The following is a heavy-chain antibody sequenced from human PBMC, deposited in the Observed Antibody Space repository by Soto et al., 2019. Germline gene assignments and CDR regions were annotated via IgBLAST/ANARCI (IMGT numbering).Heavy chain of an antibody. V-gene: IGHV1-69*12. J-gene: IGHJ6*02. CDR1: GGTFSSYA. Sequence: QVQLVQSGAEVKKPGSSVKVSCKASGGTFSSYAISWVRQAPGQGLEWMGGIIPIFGTANYAQKFQGRVTITADESTSTAYMELSSLRSEDTAVYYCAREWESGWYPYYYYYGMDVWGQGTTVTVSS. CDR3: AREWESGWYPYYYYYGMDV. D-gene: IGHD6-19*01. CDR2: IIPIFGTA.